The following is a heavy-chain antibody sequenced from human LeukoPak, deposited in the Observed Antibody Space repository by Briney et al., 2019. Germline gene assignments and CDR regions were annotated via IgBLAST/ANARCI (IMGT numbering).Heavy chain of an antibody. D-gene: IGHD4-17*01. CDR2: IYYSGST. CDR3: ASYTVTTRRFDY. Sequence: SETLSLTCTVSGGSISSSSYYWGWLRQPPGRGLEWVGSIYYSGSTYYNPSLKSRVTISVDTSKNQFSLKLSSVTAADTAVYYCASYTVTTRRFDYWGQGTLVTVSS. J-gene: IGHJ4*02. V-gene: IGHV4-39*07. CDR1: GGSISSSSYY.